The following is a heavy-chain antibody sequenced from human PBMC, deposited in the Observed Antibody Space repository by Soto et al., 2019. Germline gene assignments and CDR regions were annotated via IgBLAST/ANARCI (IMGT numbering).Heavy chain of an antibody. Sequence: SVKVSCKASGGTFSSYAISWVRQAPGQGLEWMGGISPIFRTANYAQKFQGRVTITADKSTSTAYMEMSSLRSEDTAVYYRARPGYWSSWFSSWFDPWGQGTLVTVSS. V-gene: IGHV1-69*06. CDR1: GGTFSSYA. J-gene: IGHJ5*02. D-gene: IGHD2-2*03. CDR2: ISPIFRTA. CDR3: ARPGYWSSWFSSWFDP.